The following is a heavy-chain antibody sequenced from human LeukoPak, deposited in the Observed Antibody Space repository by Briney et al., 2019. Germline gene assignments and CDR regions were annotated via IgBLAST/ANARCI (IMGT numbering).Heavy chain of an antibody. J-gene: IGHJ3*02. CDR3: ARYRQDVFGI. Sequence: SQTLSLTCAISGDTVSSNSDVWNWIRQSPSRGLEWLGRTYYRSKWYNDYAVSVKSRITINPDTSRNQFSLQLNSVTPEDTAVYYCARYRQDVFGISGEGTTVTVSS. V-gene: IGHV6-1*01. CDR1: GDTVSSNSDV. D-gene: IGHD4-11*01. CDR2: TYYRSKWYN.